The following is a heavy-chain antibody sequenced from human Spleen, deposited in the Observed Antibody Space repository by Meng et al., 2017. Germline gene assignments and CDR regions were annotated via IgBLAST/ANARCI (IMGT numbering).Heavy chain of an antibody. J-gene: IGHJ5*02. CDR2: IYHSGSS. CDR3: ARTSRYNWFDP. CDR1: AGCTHSRAW. Sequence: QLLLPQGGAEPRHPSRTLSLTSSVSAGCTHSRAWWRWVRHHPGKWMGWIVVIYHSGSSTYNPSFTSRVTIAADPSKSQFSLKTLSATAADSSVYYCARTSRYNWFDPWGQGTLVTVSS. V-gene: IGHV4-4*02.